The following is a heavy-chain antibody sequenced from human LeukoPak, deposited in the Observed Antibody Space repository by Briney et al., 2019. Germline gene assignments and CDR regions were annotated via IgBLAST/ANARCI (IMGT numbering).Heavy chain of an antibody. D-gene: IGHD6-13*01. V-gene: IGHV3-21*01. CDR2: ISSSSSYI. J-gene: IGHJ4*02. Sequence: SGGSLRLSCAASGFTFSSYSMNWVRQAPGKGLEWVSSISSSSSYIYYADSVKGRFTISRDNARNSLYLQMNSLRAEDTAVYYCARSEEGYSSSVGYWGQGTLVTVSS. CDR1: GFTFSSYS. CDR3: ARSEEGYSSSVGY.